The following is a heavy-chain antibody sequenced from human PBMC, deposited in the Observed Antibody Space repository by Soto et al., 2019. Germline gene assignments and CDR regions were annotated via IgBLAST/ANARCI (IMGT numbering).Heavy chain of an antibody. CDR3: AKGHRQLLVRPHILEY. D-gene: IGHD3-3*01. V-gene: IGHV3-23*01. Sequence: VLQNQGKGLEWVSAISGSGDRTSYADSVKGRFTISRDNAKNTLNLQMNSLRAEDTAIYYYAKGHRQLLVRPHILEYWVQGPLVPVTS. J-gene: IGHJ4*02. CDR2: ISGSGDRT.